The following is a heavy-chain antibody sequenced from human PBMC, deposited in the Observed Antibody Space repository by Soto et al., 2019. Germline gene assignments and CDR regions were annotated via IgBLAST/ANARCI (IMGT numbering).Heavy chain of an antibody. V-gene: IGHV3-23*01. CDR2: VSIGGST. J-gene: IGHJ6*02. CDR1: GFTFSSYA. Sequence: PGGSLRLSCAASGFTFSSYAMGWVRQGPGKGLEWVAVVSIGGSTHYADSVRGRFTISRDNSKNTLSLQMNSLTAEDTAVYYCARRIVGNSGHAMDVWGQGTTVTVSS. D-gene: IGHD1-26*01. CDR3: ARRIVGNSGHAMDV.